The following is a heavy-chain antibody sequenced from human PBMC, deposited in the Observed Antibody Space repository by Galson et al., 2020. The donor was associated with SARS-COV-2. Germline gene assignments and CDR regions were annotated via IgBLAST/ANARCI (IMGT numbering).Heavy chain of an antibody. V-gene: IGHV3-53*01. Sequence: APGKGLEWVSIIYSGGSTYYADSVEGRFTISRDNSKNTLYLQMNSLRVEDTAVYYCARDLYYYGMDVWGQGTTVTVSS. CDR2: IYSGGST. CDR3: ARDLYYYGMDV. J-gene: IGHJ6*02.